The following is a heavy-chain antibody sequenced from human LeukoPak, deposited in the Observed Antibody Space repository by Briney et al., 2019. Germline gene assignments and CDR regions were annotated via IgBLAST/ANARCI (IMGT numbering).Heavy chain of an antibody. CDR1: GFTFSSYA. CDR2: IGGSGGST. Sequence: GGSLRLSCAASGFTFSSYAMSWVRQAPGKGLEWVSAIGGSGGSTYYADSVKGRFTISRDNSKNTLYLQMNSLRAEDTAVYYCATGSGYYWADYWGQGTLVTVSS. J-gene: IGHJ4*02. V-gene: IGHV3-23*01. D-gene: IGHD3-22*01. CDR3: ATGSGYYWADY.